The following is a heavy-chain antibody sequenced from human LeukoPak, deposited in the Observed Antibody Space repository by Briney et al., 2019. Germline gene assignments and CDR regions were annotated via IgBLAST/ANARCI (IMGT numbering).Heavy chain of an antibody. CDR3: ARGPSGYHNT. Sequence: GGSLRLSCAASGFTFSSYAMNWVRQAPGKGLEWVSAISGSGGSTYYADSVKGRFTISRDNSKNTLYLQMNSLRAEDTAVYYCARGPSGYHNTGGQGTLITVSS. J-gene: IGHJ4*02. D-gene: IGHD5-12*01. CDR2: ISGSGGST. V-gene: IGHV3-23*01. CDR1: GFTFSSYA.